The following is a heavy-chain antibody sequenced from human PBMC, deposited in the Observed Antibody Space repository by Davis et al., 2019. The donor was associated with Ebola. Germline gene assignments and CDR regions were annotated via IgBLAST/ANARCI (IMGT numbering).Heavy chain of an antibody. CDR2: ISSSSSYI. D-gene: IGHD3-22*01. V-gene: IGHV3-21*04. CDR3: ARLGNYYDSSGYHGLDY. CDR1: GFTFSSYS. J-gene: IGHJ4*02. Sequence: GGSLRLSCAASGFTFSSYSMNWVRQAPGKGLEWVSSISSSSSYIYYADSVKGRFTISRDNAKNSLYLQMNSLRAEDTAVYYCARLGNYYDSSGYHGLDYWGQGTLVTVSS.